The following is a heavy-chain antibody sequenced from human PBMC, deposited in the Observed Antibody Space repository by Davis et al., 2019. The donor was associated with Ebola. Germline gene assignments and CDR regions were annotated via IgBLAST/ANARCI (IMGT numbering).Heavy chain of an antibody. CDR2: IWYDGSNK. V-gene: IGHV3-33*01. Sequence: GESLKISCAASGFTFSSYGMHWVRQAPGKGLEWVAVIWYDGSNKYYADSVKGRFTISRDNSKNTLYLQMNSLRAEDTAVYYCASGLRARGGGLLDYYYYYGMDVWGQGTTVTVSS. J-gene: IGHJ6*02. CDR1: GFTFSSYG. CDR3: ASGLRARGGGLLDYYYYYGMDV. D-gene: IGHD3-22*01.